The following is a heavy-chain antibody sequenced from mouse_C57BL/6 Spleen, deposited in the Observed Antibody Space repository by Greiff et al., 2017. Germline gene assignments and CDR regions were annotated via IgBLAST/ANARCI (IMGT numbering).Heavy chain of an antibody. J-gene: IGHJ1*03. CDR1: GYTFTDYN. CDR2: INPNNGGT. D-gene: IGHD2-5*01. CDR3: ARRGPYYSIFYWYFDV. Sequence: EVQLQQSGPELVKPGASVKIPCKASGYTFTDYNMAWVKQSHGKSLEWIGDINPNNGGTIYNQKFKGKATLTVDKSSSTAYMELRSLTSEDTAVYYCARRGPYYSIFYWYFDVWGTGTTVTVSS. V-gene: IGHV1-18*01.